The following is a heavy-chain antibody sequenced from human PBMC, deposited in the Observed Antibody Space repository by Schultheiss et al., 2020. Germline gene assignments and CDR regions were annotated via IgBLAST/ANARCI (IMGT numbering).Heavy chain of an antibody. Sequence: GGSLRLSCAASGFTVSSNYMSWVRQAPGKGLEWVAVIWYDGSNKYYADSVKGRFTISRDNAKNSLYLQMNSLRAEDTAVYYCARDTPNYDYMFDYWGQGTLVTVSS. J-gene: IGHJ4*02. V-gene: IGHV3-33*08. CDR3: ARDTPNYDYMFDY. D-gene: IGHD3-16*01. CDR2: IWYDGSNK. CDR1: GFTVSSNY.